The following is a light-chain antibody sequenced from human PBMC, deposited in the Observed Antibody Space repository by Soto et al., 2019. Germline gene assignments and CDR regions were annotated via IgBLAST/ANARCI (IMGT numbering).Light chain of an antibody. CDR1: QGIRDE. CDR3: LQDYNSPRT. V-gene: IGKV1-6*01. J-gene: IGKJ2*01. CDR2: GAS. Sequence: AIQMTQFPASLSASVGDRVTITCRASQGIRDELAWYQQKPGKAPTLLIYGASRLESGVPSRFSGSGSGTDFSLTIYSLRPEDSATYSCLQDYNSPRTFGQGTKLQIK.